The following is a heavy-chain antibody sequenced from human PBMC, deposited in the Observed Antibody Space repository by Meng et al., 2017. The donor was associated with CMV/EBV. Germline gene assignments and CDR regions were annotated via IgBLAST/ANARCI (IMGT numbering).Heavy chain of an antibody. D-gene: IGHD1/OR15-1a*01. J-gene: IGHJ3*02. V-gene: IGHV3-30*02. CDR1: GFTFSSYG. CDR2: IRYDGSNK. Sequence: GESLKISCAASGFTFSSYGMHWVRQAPGKGLEWVAFIRYDGSNKYNAESVKGRFTISRDNSKNTLYLQMNSLRTEDTAMYYCAKEAPYNWNTFDIWGQGTMVTVSS. CDR3: AKEAPYNWNTFDI.